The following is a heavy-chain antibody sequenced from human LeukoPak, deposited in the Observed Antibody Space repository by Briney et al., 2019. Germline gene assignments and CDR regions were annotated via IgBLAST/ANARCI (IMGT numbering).Heavy chain of an antibody. CDR1: GFTFSSYG. CDR3: ASSLRWLQLIDY. Sequence: GGSLRLSCAASGFTFSSYGMHWVRQAPGKGLEWVAVISYDGSNKYYADSVKGRFTISRDNSKNSLYLQMNSLRAEDTAVYYCASSLRWLQLIDYWGQGTLVTVSS. CDR2: ISYDGSNK. D-gene: IGHD5-24*01. J-gene: IGHJ4*02. V-gene: IGHV3-30*03.